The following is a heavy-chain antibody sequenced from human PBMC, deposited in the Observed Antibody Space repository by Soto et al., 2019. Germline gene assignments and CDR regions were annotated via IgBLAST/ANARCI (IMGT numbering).Heavy chain of an antibody. CDR3: ARDRSLGGYSGYDFDY. Sequence: ASVKVSCKASGYTFTGYYMHWVRQPPGQGLEWMGWINPNSGGTNYAQKFQGWVTMTRDTSISTAYMELSRLRSDDTAVYYCARDRSLGGYSGYDFDYWGQGTLVTVSS. CDR2: INPNSGGT. CDR1: GYTFTGYY. J-gene: IGHJ4*02. V-gene: IGHV1-2*04. D-gene: IGHD5-12*01.